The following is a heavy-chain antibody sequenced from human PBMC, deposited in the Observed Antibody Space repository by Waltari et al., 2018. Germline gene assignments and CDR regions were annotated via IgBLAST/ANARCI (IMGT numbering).Heavy chain of an antibody. Sequence: EVQLVESGGGLVKPGGSLRLSCAASGFTFSSYSMNWVRQAPGKGLEWVSSISSRSSYIYDADSVKGRFTISRDNAKNSLYLQMNSLRAEDTAVYYCARERLYYYDSSGPTLGYGMDVWGQGTTVTVSS. D-gene: IGHD3-22*01. CDR2: ISSRSSYI. CDR1: GFTFSSYS. V-gene: IGHV3-21*01. J-gene: IGHJ6*02. CDR3: ARERLYYYDSSGPTLGYGMDV.